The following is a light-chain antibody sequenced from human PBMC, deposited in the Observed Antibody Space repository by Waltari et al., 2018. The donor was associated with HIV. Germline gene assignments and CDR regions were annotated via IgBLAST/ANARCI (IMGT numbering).Light chain of an antibody. CDR1: SSNIGRNY. Sequence: QSALTQPPSASGTPGQRVTISCSGSSSNIGRNYVYWYLQLQGTAPKLLIYRNNQRPSGVPDRFSGSKSGTSASLAISGLRSEDEADYYCASWDDSLSVVFGGGTKLTVL. CDR2: RNN. V-gene: IGLV1-47*01. CDR3: ASWDDSLSVV. J-gene: IGLJ2*01.